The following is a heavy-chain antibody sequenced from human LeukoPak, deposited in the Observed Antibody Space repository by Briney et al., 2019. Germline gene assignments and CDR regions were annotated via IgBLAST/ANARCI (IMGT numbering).Heavy chain of an antibody. CDR3: TTTEWELPGGVLDY. CDR1: GFTFSNAW. V-gene: IGHV3-15*01. J-gene: IGHJ4*02. D-gene: IGHD1-26*01. CDR2: IKTKTDGGTT. Sequence: GGSLRVSCAASGFTFSNAWMSWVRQAPGKGLEWVGRIKTKTDGGTTDYAAPVKGRFTISRDDSKNTLYLQMNGLKTEDTAVYYCTTTEWELPGGVLDYWGQGTLVTVSS.